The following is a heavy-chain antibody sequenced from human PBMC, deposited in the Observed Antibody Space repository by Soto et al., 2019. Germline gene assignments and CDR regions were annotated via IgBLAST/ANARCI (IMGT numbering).Heavy chain of an antibody. D-gene: IGHD5-18*01. Sequence: QVQLVESGGGVVQPGRSLRLSCAASGFTFSSYGMHWVRQAPGKGLEWVAVISYDGSNKYYADSVKGRFTISRDNSKNTLYPQMNSLRAEDTAVYYCAKDSPRIQLWFYFDYWGQGTLVTVSS. CDR2: ISYDGSNK. V-gene: IGHV3-30*18. CDR1: GFTFSSYG. CDR3: AKDSPRIQLWFYFDY. J-gene: IGHJ4*02.